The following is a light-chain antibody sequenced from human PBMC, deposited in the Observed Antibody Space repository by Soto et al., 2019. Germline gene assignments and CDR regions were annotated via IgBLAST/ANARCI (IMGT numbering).Light chain of an antibody. V-gene: IGKV1-39*01. CDR1: DNIGSN. J-gene: IGKJ4*01. CDR3: QQSYKILS. Sequence: DIQLTQFPASLSASVGDRVTITCRASDNIGSNLNWYQHQTGTAPKLLIYAASSLQGGVPSRFSGSGYGTQFTLTISGLQTEDFATYYWQQSYKILSFGGGTWVDI. CDR2: AAS.